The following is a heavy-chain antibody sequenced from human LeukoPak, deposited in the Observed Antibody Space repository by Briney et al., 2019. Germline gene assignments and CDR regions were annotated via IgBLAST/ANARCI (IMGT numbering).Heavy chain of an antibody. Sequence: SETLSLTCSVSSGSISSFYWSWIRQPPGKGLEWIGYIYYSGSTNYNPSLKSRVTISVDTSKNQFSLKLSSVTAADTAVYYCARHGYYHDSSGPNWFEPWGQGTLVTVSS. CDR2: IYYSGST. D-gene: IGHD3-22*01. CDR3: ARHGYYHDSSGPNWFEP. V-gene: IGHV4-59*08. J-gene: IGHJ5*02. CDR1: SGSISSFY.